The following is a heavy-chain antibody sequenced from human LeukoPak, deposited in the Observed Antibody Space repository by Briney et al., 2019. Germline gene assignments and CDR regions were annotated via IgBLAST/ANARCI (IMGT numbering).Heavy chain of an antibody. V-gene: IGHV1-46*01. CDR2: INPSGGST. CDR1: GYTFTSYC. J-gene: IGHJ4*02. Sequence: EASVKVSCKASGYTFTSYCIHWVRQAPGQGLEWMGVINPSGGSTTYAQKFQGRVAMTRDTSTSTVYMELTSLRYEDTAVYYCARDRTDYYHSSGHYFDYWGRGTLVTVSS. CDR3: ARDRTDYYHSSGHYFDY. D-gene: IGHD3-22*01.